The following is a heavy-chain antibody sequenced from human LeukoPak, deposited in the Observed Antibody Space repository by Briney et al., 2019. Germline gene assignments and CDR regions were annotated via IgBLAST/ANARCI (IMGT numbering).Heavy chain of an antibody. D-gene: IGHD6-13*01. CDR2: INPNSGGT. V-gene: IGHV1-2*04. Sequence: ASVKVSCKASGYTFTGYYMHWVRQAPGQGLEWMGWINPNSGGTNYAQKFQGWVTMTRDTPISTAYMELSRLRSDDTAVYYCARGRGQQLVYFDYWGQGTLVTVSS. CDR3: ARGRGQQLVYFDY. J-gene: IGHJ4*02. CDR1: GYTFTGYY.